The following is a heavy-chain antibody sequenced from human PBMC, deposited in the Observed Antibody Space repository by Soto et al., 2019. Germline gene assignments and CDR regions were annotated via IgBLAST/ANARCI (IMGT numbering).Heavy chain of an antibody. CDR2: ISSGGSTI. V-gene: IGHV3-48*03. CDR3: ARWDTARSFDY. J-gene: IGHJ4*02. CDR1: GFTFSSYE. D-gene: IGHD5-18*01. Sequence: PGGSLRLSCAASGFTFSSYEMNWVRQAPGKGLEWVSYISSGGSTIYYADSVKGRFTISRDNAKNSLYLQMNSLRAEDTAVYYCARWDTARSFDYWGQGTLVTVSS.